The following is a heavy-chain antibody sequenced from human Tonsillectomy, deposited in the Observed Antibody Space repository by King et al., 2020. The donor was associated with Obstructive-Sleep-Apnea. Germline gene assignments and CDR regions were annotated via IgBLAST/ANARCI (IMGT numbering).Heavy chain of an antibody. CDR2: IYPGDSDT. Sequence: VQLVESGAEVIKPGESLKISCKGSGYSFTSYWIGWVRQMPGKGLEWMGIIYPGDSDTRYSPSFQGQVTISADKSISTAYLQWSSLKASDTAMYYCATSKGYCTSTSCYAPFDYWGQGTLVTVSS. CDR1: GYSFTSYW. D-gene: IGHD2-2*01. J-gene: IGHJ4*02. V-gene: IGHV5-51*01. CDR3: ATSKGYCTSTSCYAPFDY.